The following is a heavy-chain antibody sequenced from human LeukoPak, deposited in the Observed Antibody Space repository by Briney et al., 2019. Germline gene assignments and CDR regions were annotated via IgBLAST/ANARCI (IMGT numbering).Heavy chain of an antibody. CDR2: INSDGSST. CDR1: GFIFSSYW. V-gene: IGHV3-74*01. Sequence: PGGSLRLSCSASGFIFSSYWMHWVRQAPGKGLVWVSRINSDGSSTSYADSVKGRFTISRDNAKNTLYLQMNSLRAEDTAVYYCAGSSGPNWFDPWGQGTLVTVSS. CDR3: AGSSGPNWFDP. J-gene: IGHJ5*02. D-gene: IGHD3-22*01.